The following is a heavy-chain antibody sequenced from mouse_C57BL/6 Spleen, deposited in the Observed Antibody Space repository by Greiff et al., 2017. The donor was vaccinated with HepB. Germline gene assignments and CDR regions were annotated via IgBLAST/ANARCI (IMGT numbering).Heavy chain of an antibody. J-gene: IGHJ2*01. CDR2: IYPGDGDT. D-gene: IGHD1-1*01. CDR1: GYAFSSSW. Sequence: QVQLQQSGPELVKPGASVKISCKASGYAFSSSWMNWVKQRPGKGLEWIGRIYPGDGDTNYNGKFKGKATLTADKSSSTAYMQLSSLTSEDSAVYFCARSYGSSYDDYWGQGTTLTVSS. V-gene: IGHV1-82*01. CDR3: ARSYGSSYDDY.